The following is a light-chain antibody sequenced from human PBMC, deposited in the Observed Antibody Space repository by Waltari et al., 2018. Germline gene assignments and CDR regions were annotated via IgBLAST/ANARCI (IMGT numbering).Light chain of an antibody. CDR2: EAP. CDR1: STDLGSSTL. Sequence: QSALTQPASVSGSPGQSITISCTGSSTDLGSSTLVSWYQPHPAKAPQLLISEAPARPSGISHRSSGSKSGNTASLTISTLQAEDEADYYCFSYADGRSLVFGGGTKLTVL. CDR3: FSYADGRSLV. J-gene: IGLJ2*01. V-gene: IGLV2-23*01.